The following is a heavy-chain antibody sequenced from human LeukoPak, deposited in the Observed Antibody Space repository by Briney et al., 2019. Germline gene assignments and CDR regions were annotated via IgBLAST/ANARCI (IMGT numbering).Heavy chain of an antibody. Sequence: SETLSLTCAVYGGSFSGYYWSWIRQPPGKGLEWIGEINHSGSTNYNPSLKSRVTISIDTSKNQFSLKLSSVTAADTAVYYCARAKNYYYDRSGYYPHYYYYYMDVWGKGTTVTVSS. CDR1: GGSFSGYY. J-gene: IGHJ6*03. CDR3: ARAKNYYYDRSGYYPHYYYYYMDV. D-gene: IGHD3-22*01. CDR2: INHSGST. V-gene: IGHV4-34*01.